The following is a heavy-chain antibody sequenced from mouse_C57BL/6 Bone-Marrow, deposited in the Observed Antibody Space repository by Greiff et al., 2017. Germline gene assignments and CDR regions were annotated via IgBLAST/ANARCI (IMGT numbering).Heavy chain of an antibody. CDR2: INYDGSST. CDR3: ARSSNPYFDY. Sequence: VQLKESEGGLVQPGSSMKLSCTASGFTFSDYYMAWVRQVPEKGLEWVANINYDGSSTYYLDSLKSRFIISRDNAKNILYLQMSSLKSEDTATYYCARSSNPYFDYWGQGTTLTVSS. V-gene: IGHV5-16*01. J-gene: IGHJ2*01. CDR1: GFTFSDYY. D-gene: IGHD2-5*01.